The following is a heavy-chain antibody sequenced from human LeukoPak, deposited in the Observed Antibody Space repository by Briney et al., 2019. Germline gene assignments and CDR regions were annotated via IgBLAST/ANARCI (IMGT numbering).Heavy chain of an antibody. CDR3: AREGRDGDLGSNDY. D-gene: IGHD3-10*01. CDR2: ISPNSGGT. Sequence: ASVKVSCKASGYTFTSHAITRVRQAPGQGLEWMGWISPNSGGTNYAQKFQGRVTMTRDTSISTAYMELSRLRSDDTAVYYCAREGRDGDLGSNDYWGQGTLVTVSS. V-gene: IGHV1-2*02. J-gene: IGHJ4*02. CDR1: GYTFTSHA.